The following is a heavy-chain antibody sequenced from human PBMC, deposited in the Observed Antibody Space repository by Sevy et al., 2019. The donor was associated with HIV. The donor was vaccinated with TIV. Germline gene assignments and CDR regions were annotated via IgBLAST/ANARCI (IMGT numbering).Heavy chain of an antibody. CDR3: AREAGGYDYDYGMDV. J-gene: IGHJ6*02. CDR1: GGTIVGSGHY. Sequence: SETLSLTCSISGGTIVGSGHYWGWIRQTPGKGLEWIGSIYYNGHTFYTPSLKSRLTISIDTSKNQFSLTLSSVTVADTAVYFCAREAGGYDYDYGMDVWGQGTTVTVSS. CDR2: IYYNGHT. D-gene: IGHD5-12*01. V-gene: IGHV4-39*02.